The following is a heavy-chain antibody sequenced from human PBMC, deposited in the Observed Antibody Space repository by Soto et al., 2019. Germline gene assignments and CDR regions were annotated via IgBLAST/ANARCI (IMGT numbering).Heavy chain of an antibody. CDR3: ARGDIVVVPAAITDYYYGMDV. J-gene: IGHJ6*02. CDR1: GGTFSSYA. V-gene: IGHV1-69*01. CDR2: IIPIFGTA. D-gene: IGHD2-2*02. Sequence: QVQLVQSGAEVKKPGSSVKVSCKASGGTFSSYAISWVRQAPGQGLEWMGGIIPIFGTANYAQKFQGRVTITADESRSTAYLELSSLRSEDTAVYYCARGDIVVVPAAITDYYYGMDVWGQGTTVTVSS.